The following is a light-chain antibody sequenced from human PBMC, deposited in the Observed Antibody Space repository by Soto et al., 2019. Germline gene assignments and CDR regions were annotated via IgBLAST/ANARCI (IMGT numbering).Light chain of an antibody. J-gene: IGLJ1*01. CDR1: SCDVGGYNY. CDR3: NSYAGSPYV. CDR2: EVN. Sequence: QSALTQPPSASGSPGQSVTISCTGTSCDVGGYNYVSWYQQHPGKAPKLMIYEVNKRPSGVPDRFSGSKSGNTASLTVSGLQAEDEADYYCNSYAGSPYVFGTGTRSPS. V-gene: IGLV2-8*01.